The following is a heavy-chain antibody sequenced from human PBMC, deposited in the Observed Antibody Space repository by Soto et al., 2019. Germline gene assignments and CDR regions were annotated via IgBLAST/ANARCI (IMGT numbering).Heavy chain of an antibody. D-gene: IGHD3-9*01. V-gene: IGHV3-9*01. J-gene: IGHJ4*02. CDR3: AKAIGGYDILTGHFDY. Sequence: EVQLVESGGGLVQPGRSLRLSCAASGFTFDDYAIHWVRQAPGKGLEWVSGISWNSGSIGYADSVKGRFTISRDNAKNFLYLQMNSLRAEDTALYYCAKAIGGYDILTGHFDYWGQGTLVTVSS. CDR1: GFTFDDYA. CDR2: ISWNSGSI.